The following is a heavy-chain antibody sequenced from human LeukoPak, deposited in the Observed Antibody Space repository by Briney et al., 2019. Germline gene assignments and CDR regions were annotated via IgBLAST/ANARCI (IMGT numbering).Heavy chain of an antibody. CDR1: GFTFSSYA. J-gene: IGHJ4*02. V-gene: IGHV3-30-3*01. D-gene: IGHD2-8*02. CDR2: ISYDGSNK. Sequence: PGRSLRLSCAASGFTFSSYAMHWVRQAPGKGLEWVAVISYDGSNKYYADSVKGRFTISRDNSKNTLYLQMNSLRAEDTAVYYCARGTGGYYFDYWGQGTLVTVSS. CDR3: ARGTGGYYFDY.